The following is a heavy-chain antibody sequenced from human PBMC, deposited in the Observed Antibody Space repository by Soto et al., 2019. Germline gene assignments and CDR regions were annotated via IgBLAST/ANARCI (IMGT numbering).Heavy chain of an antibody. CDR2: MYNTGST. D-gene: IGHD2-21*02. CDR1: GCSISRYY. CDR3: ARDLWGYCGTDCYPLDV. V-gene: IGHV4-59*01. J-gene: IGHJ6*02. Sequence: SETLSLTCTVSGCSISRYYWSWIRQPPGKGLKWIGYMYNTGSTVYNPSFKSRVTISVDTSKNQFSLKLISVTAADTAVYYCARDLWGYCGTDCYPLDVWGQGTTVTVS.